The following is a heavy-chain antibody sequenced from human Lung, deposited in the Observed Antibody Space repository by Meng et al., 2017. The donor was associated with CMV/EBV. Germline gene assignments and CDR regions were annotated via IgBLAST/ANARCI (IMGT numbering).Heavy chain of an antibody. V-gene: IGHV4-31*02. D-gene: IGHD2-2*01. CDR1: GCMRNNGYY. Sequence: GCMRNNGYYWSWIRQHPGKGLEWIGYMYYSGSTDYNPSLKSRVTISVDISKNQFSLKLTSVTAADTAVYYCARGGPGGSSSSRGFDPWGQGTLVTVSS. J-gene: IGHJ5*02. CDR3: ARGGPGGSSSSRGFDP. CDR2: MYYSGST.